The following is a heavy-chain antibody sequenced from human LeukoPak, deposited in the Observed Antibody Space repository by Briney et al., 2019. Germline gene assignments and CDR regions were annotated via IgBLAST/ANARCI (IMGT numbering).Heavy chain of an antibody. Sequence: GRSLRLSCAASGFNFGDYAMHWVRQPPGKGLEWVSGTGWNSGSVGYAEPVKGRFTTSRDNTKNFLYLEMSSLSPEDTAFYYCAREEHNSGWSPLGAWGQGTLVTVSS. CDR1: GFNFGDYA. D-gene: IGHD6-19*01. V-gene: IGHV3-9*01. CDR2: TGWNSGSV. J-gene: IGHJ5*02. CDR3: AREEHNSGWSPLGA.